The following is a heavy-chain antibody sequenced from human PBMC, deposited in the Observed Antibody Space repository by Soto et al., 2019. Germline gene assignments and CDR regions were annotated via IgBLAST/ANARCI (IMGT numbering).Heavy chain of an antibody. Sequence: QVQLVESGGGVVQPGRSLRLSCGASKFAFRTYSMHWVRQAPGKGLEWVAVITYDGKQEHYADSVKGRFTISRDNSAKTLYVQMSRLRPEDTAVYYCAREDREGSYSFLDVWCKGTTVTVSS. J-gene: IGHJ6*04. CDR1: KFAFRTYS. D-gene: IGHD3-10*01. V-gene: IGHV3-30*03. CDR2: ITYDGKQE. CDR3: AREDREGSYSFLDV.